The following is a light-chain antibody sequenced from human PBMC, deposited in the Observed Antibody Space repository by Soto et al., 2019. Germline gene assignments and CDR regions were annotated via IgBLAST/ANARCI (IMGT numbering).Light chain of an antibody. CDR2: GAS. V-gene: IGKV3-15*01. Sequence: EIVMTQSPATLSVSPGQRASLSCRASQRVSTTVAWYHQKPGQAPRLLVYGASTRATGIPARFSGSGAGTDFTLTITSLQSEDFGVYFCQQYKDWPTTFGQGTKVEIK. J-gene: IGKJ1*01. CDR3: QQYKDWPTT. CDR1: QRVSTT.